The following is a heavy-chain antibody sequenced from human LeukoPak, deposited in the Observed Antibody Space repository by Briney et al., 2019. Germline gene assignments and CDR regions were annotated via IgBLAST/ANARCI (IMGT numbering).Heavy chain of an antibody. D-gene: IGHD1-26*01. CDR2: IYTSGST. Sequence: PSETLSLTCTVSGGSISSGSYYWSWIRQPAGKGLEWIGRIYTSGSTNYNPSLKSRVTISVDTSKNQFSLKLSSVTAADTAVYYCAREEWEPGFNWGQGTLVTVSS. CDR1: GGSISSGSYY. CDR3: AREEWEPGFN. V-gene: IGHV4-61*02. J-gene: IGHJ4*02.